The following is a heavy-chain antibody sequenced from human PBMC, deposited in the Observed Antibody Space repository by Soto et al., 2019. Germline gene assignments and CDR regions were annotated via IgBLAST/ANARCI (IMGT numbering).Heavy chain of an antibody. Sequence: ASVKVSCKASGYTFTSYYMHWVRQAPGQGLEWMGIINPSGGSTSYAQKFQGRVTMTRDTSTSTVYMELSSLRSEDTAVYYCAIEDQWLEVNTAWFDPWSQGTLVTVSS. D-gene: IGHD2-21*01. CDR1: GYTFTSYY. CDR3: AIEDQWLEVNTAWFDP. J-gene: IGHJ5*02. V-gene: IGHV1-46*03. CDR2: INPSGGST.